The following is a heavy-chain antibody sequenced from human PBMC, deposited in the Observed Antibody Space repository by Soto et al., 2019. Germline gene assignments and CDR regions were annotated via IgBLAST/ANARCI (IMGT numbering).Heavy chain of an antibody. J-gene: IGHJ3*02. CDR2: IIPIFGTA. CDR1: GGTFSSYA. CDR3: AREPRPDAFDI. Sequence: GASVKVSCKASGGTFSSYAISWVRQAPGQGLEWMGGIIPIFGTANYAQKFQGRVAITADESTSTAYMELSSLRSEDTAVYYCAREPRPDAFDIWGQGTVVTVSS. V-gene: IGHV1-69*13.